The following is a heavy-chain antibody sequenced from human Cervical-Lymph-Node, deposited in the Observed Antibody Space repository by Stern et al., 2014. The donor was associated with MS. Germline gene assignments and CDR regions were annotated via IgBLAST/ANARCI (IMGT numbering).Heavy chain of an antibody. CDR2: ISSGGSNI. D-gene: IGHD2/OR15-2a*01. CDR1: GFTFSDYF. Sequence: VQLVESGGGLVKPGGSLRLSCGASGFTFSDYFMSWIRQAPGKGLEWGAYISSGGSNIHYADSVKGRFTISRDNANSSLYLQMHSLRAEDTAVYYCARCNVPRKAYSMDVWGQGTTVTVSS. CDR3: ARCNVPRKAYSMDV. V-gene: IGHV3-11*01. J-gene: IGHJ6*02.